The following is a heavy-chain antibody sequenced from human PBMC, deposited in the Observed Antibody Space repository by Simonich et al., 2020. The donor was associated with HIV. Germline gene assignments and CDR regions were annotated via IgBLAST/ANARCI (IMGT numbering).Heavy chain of an antibody. Sequence: VQRVQAGAEVRKPGGSVKVACKASGYTFTGYHLDWVRQAHGKGLEGVGRSKRKRGGTNESQKFQGRVTTTRDTSISTAYMELSRPRSDDTAVYYCARDPGDEWLVPRWGWFDPWGQGTLVTVSS. V-gene: IGHV1-2*06. J-gene: IGHJ5*02. CDR2: SKRKRGGT. CDR1: GYTFTGYH. D-gene: IGHD6-19*01. CDR3: ARDPGDEWLVPRWGWFDP.